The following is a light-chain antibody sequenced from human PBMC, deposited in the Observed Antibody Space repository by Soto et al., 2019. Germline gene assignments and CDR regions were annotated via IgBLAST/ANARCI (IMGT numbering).Light chain of an antibody. Sequence: DIQITHSRSSLSASVGDRVTITCRSSQTIRNFLNWYQQKPGTAPRLLIHTTSSLQSGVPARFSGSGSGTDFTLTISSLQPEDFATYYCQQSSSTPQTLGGGTKVDIK. J-gene: IGKJ4*01. CDR2: TTS. CDR1: QTIRNF. CDR3: QQSSSTPQT. V-gene: IGKV1-39*01.